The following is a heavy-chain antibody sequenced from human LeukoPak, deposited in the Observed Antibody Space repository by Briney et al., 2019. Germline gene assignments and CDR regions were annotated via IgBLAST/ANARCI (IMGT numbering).Heavy chain of an antibody. CDR2: INPNNGGT. V-gene: IGHV1-2*02. Sequence: GASVKVSCKASGCSFTSFYVHWVRQAPGQGPEWMGWINPNNGGTKYARQFQGRITLTRDTSITTAYMDLTRLTSNDTAVYYCARVEARSSDDSGYPFWGQGTLVSVSS. CDR1: GCSFTSFY. J-gene: IGHJ4*02. D-gene: IGHD5-12*01. CDR3: ARVEARSSDDSGYPF.